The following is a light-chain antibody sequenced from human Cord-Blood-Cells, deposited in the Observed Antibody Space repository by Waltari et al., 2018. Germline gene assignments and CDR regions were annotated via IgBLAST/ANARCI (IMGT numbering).Light chain of an antibody. V-gene: IGKV1-13*02. CDR2: DAS. CDR3: QQFNSYPYT. CDR1: QGISSA. Sequence: AIQLTQSPSSLSASVGDRVPITCRASQGISSALAWYQQKPGKAPKLLIYDASSLESGVPSRFSDSGSGTDFTLTISSLQPEDFATYYCQQFNSYPYTFGQGTKLEIK. J-gene: IGKJ2*01.